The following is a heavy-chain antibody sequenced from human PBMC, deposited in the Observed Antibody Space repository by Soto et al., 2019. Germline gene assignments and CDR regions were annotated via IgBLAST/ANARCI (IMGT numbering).Heavy chain of an antibody. Sequence: QPGGSLRLSCAASGFTFSSYGMHWVRQAPGKGLEWVSAISGSGGSTYYADSVKGRFTISRDNSKNTLYLQMNSLRAEDTAVYYCAKDGSGSYYYYYGMDVWGQGTTVTAP. CDR3: AKDGSGSYYYYYGMDV. J-gene: IGHJ6*02. V-gene: IGHV3-23*01. D-gene: IGHD3-10*01. CDR1: GFTFSSYG. CDR2: ISGSGGST.